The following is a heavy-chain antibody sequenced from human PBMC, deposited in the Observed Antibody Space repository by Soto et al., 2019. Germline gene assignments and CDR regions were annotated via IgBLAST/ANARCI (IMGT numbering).Heavy chain of an antibody. J-gene: IGHJ6*02. CDR2: ISGYNGNT. CDR1: GYTFTSYG. D-gene: IGHD3-10*01. Sequence: QVQLLQSGAAVKKPGASVKVSCKASGYTFTSYGVSWVRQAPGQGLEWMGWISGYNGNTNYAQKLQGRVTMTTDTSTSTAYMELRSLRSDDTGVYYCARAGKYYYGSGSPYYSGMEVWGQGITVTVYS. CDR3: ARAGKYYYGSGSPYYSGMEV. V-gene: IGHV1-18*04.